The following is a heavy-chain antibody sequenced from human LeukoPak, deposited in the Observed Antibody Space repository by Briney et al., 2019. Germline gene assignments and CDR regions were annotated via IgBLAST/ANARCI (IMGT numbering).Heavy chain of an antibody. J-gene: IGHJ6*02. CDR3: AREYRDYDFWSGYYIGPNYYYGMDV. D-gene: IGHD3-3*01. Sequence: ASVKVSCKASAYTFTAYYIHWVRQAPGQGLEWMGRIDPNSGGANYAQKLQGRVTMTTDTSTSTAYMELRSLRSDDTAVYYCAREYRDYDFWSGYYIGPNYYYGMDVWGQGTTVTVSS. CDR1: AYTFTAYY. CDR2: IDPNSGGA. V-gene: IGHV1-2*06.